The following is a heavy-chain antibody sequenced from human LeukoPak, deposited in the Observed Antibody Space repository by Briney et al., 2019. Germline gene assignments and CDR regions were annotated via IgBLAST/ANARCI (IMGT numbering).Heavy chain of an antibody. V-gene: IGHV1-69*01. CDR3: ARGGSGYLGAFDI. CDR2: IIPIFGTA. Sequence: GSSVKVSCKASGGTFSSYAISWVRQAPGQGLEWMGGIIPIFGTANYAQKFPGRVTITADESTSTAYMELSSLRSEDTAVYYCARGGSGYLGAFDIWGQGTMVTVSS. CDR1: GGTFSSYA. J-gene: IGHJ3*02. D-gene: IGHD3-22*01.